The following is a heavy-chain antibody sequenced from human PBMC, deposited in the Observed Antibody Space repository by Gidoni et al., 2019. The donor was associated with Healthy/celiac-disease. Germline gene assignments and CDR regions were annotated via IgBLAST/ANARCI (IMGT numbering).Heavy chain of an antibody. D-gene: IGHD2-15*01. J-gene: IGHJ4*02. CDR3: AKDGGGEVVVAAPFDY. Sequence: QVQLVESGGGVVQPGRSLRLSCAASGFTFSSYGMHWVRQAPGKGLEWVAVISYDGSNKYYADSVKGRFTISRDNSKNTLYLQMNSLRAEDTAVYYCAKDGGGEVVVAAPFDYWGQGTLVTVSS. CDR1: GFTFSSYG. CDR2: ISYDGSNK. V-gene: IGHV3-30*18.